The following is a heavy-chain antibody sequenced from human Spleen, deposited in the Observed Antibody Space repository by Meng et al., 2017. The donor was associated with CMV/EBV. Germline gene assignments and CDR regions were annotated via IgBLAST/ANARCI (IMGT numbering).Heavy chain of an antibody. CDR2: IYPGDSDT. CDR3: VRPTNLRDDYSSYFDH. V-gene: IGHV5-51*01. CDR1: EYSFTSYW. D-gene: IGHD5-24*01. Sequence: GESLKISGKGSEYSFTSYWIGWVRQMPWQGLECRGIIYPGDSDTRYSPSFQGQVTITADKSINTAYLQWSSLKASDTAMYYCVRPTNLRDDYSSYFDHWGQGTLVTVSS. J-gene: IGHJ4*02.